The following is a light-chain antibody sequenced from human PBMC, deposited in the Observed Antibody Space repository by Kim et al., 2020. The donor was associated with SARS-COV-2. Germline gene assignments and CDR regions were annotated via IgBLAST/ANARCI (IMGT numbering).Light chain of an antibody. J-gene: IGKJ2*01. CDR1: QSISSH. CDR3: QQSYSTPPYT. CDR2: AAS. Sequence: DIQMTQSPSSLSASVGDRVTITCRTSQSISSHLNWYHQKPGKAPKLLIYAASSLQSGVPSRFSGSGSGTDFTLTISSLQPEDFATYYCQQSYSTPPYTFGQGTKLEI. V-gene: IGKV1-39*01.